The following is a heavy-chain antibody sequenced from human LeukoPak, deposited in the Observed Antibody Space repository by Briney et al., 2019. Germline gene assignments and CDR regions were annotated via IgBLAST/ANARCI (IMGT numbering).Heavy chain of an antibody. D-gene: IGHD3-16*01. CDR1: GFTFSTYA. Sequence: GGSLRLSCAASGFTFSTYAMSWVRQAPGKGLEWVANIKQHGDEKYYADSVKGRFTISRDNAKNSLYLQMDSLRAEDTAVYYCARAVWGEYSSPDWGQGTLVTVSS. CDR2: IKQHGDEK. V-gene: IGHV3-7*01. J-gene: IGHJ4*02. CDR3: ARAVWGEYSSPD.